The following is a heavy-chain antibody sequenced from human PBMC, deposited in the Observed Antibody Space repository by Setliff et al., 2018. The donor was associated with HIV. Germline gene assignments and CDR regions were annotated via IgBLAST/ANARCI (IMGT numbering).Heavy chain of an antibody. CDR1: GGSFSSYH. J-gene: IGHJ6*03. CDR2: IYASGST. D-gene: IGHD3-10*01. Sequence: SETLSLTCTVSGGSFSSYHWSWIRHRAGKGLEWIGHIYASGSTKYNPSLESRVTMSVDTSRTQFSLKLRSGTAADTAVYYCARVGASGVPSTMDYYYYMDVWGKGTTVTVSS. CDR3: ARVGASGVPSTMDYYYYMDV. V-gene: IGHV4-4*07.